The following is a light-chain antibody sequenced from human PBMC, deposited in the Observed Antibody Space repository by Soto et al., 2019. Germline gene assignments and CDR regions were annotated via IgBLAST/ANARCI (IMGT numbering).Light chain of an antibody. J-gene: IGLJ1*01. CDR3: SLYTSENAYV. V-gene: IGLV1-44*01. Sequence: QSALTQPPSASGTPGQRVTISCSGGSSNIGTNPVAWYQQLPGMAPKLLIYDNKKRPSGVPDRFSGSKSGNTASLTISGLQAADEADYYCSLYTSENAYVFGTGTKVTVL. CDR1: SSNIGTNP. CDR2: DNK.